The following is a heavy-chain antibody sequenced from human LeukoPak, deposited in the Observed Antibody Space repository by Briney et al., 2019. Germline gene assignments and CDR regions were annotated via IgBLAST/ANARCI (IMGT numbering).Heavy chain of an antibody. CDR1: GGSFSGYY. D-gene: IGHD3-9*01. Sequence: SETLSLTCAVYGGSFSGYYWSWTRQPPGKGLEWIGEINHSGSTNYNPSLKSRVTISVDTSKNQFSLKLSSVTAADTAVYYCARRAGNYDILTGYYYYFDYWGQGTLVTVSS. J-gene: IGHJ4*02. CDR2: INHSGST. V-gene: IGHV4-34*01. CDR3: ARRAGNYDILTGYYYYFDY.